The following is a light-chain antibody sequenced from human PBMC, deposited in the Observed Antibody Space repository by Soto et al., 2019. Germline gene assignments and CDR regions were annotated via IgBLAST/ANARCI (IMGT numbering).Light chain of an antibody. J-gene: IGLJ7*01. CDR1: SSNIGSNY. CDR2: RNN. CDR3: AACNDSLSGRV. Sequence: QPVLTQPPSASGTPGQRVTISCSGSSSNIGSNYVYWFQQLPGTAPKLLIYRNNQRPSGVPDRFSGSRSGTSASLATSGLRSEDEADYYCAACNDSLSGRVFGGGTQLTVL. V-gene: IGLV1-47*01.